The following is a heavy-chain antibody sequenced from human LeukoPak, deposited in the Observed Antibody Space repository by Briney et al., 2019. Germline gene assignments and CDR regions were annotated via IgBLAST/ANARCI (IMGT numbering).Heavy chain of an antibody. CDR2: ISYDGSNK. CDR1: GFTFSSYA. D-gene: IGHD4-17*01. Sequence: GSLRLSCAASGFTFSSYAMHWVRQAPGKGLEWVAVISYDGSNKYYADSVKGRFTISRDNSKNTLYLQMNSLRAEDTAVYYCARAVSTVTTYYYGMDVWGQGTTVTVSS. CDR3: ARAVSTVTTYYYGMDV. J-gene: IGHJ6*02. V-gene: IGHV3-30-3*01.